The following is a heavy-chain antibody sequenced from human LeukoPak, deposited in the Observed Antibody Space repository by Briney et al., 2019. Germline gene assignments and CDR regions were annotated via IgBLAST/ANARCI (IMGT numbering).Heavy chain of an antibody. Sequence: GGSLRLSCSASGFTFNRFYLHWVRQAPGKGLEFVSHISSNGATTYYADSVKGRFTISRDNSKNTLYLQMSSLRADDTAVYYCAKGGEMATIPFDYWGQGTLVTVSS. CDR2: ISSNGATT. CDR3: AKGGEMATIPFDY. D-gene: IGHD5-24*01. J-gene: IGHJ4*02. CDR1: GFTFNRFY. V-gene: IGHV3-64D*06.